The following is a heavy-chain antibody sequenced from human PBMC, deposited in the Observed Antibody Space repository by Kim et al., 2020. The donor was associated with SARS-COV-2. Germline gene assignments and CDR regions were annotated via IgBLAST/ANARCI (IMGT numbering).Heavy chain of an antibody. D-gene: IGHD2-15*01. J-gene: IGHJ4*02. V-gene: IGHV4-61*01. CDR3: ARVRTSCSGGSCQIFDY. Sequence: SETLSLTCTVSGGSVSSGSYYWSWIRQPPGKGLEWIGYIYYSGSTNYNPSLKSRVTISVDTSKNQFSLKLSSVTAADTAVYYCARVRTSCSGGSCQIFDYWGQGTLVTVSS. CDR2: IYYSGST. CDR1: GGSVSSGSYY.